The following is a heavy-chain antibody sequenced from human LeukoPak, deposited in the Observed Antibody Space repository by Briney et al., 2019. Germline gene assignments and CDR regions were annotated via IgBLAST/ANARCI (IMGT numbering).Heavy chain of an antibody. V-gene: IGHV4-34*01. D-gene: IGHD3-10*01. J-gene: IGHJ4*02. Sequence: SATLSLTCAVYGGSFSGYYWSWIRQPPGKGLEWIGEINHSGSTNYNPSLKSRVTISVDTSKNQFSLKLSSVTAADTAVYYCAREQVITMVRGAPFDYWGQGTLVTVSS. CDR2: INHSGST. CDR3: AREQVITMVRGAPFDY. CDR1: GGSFSGYY.